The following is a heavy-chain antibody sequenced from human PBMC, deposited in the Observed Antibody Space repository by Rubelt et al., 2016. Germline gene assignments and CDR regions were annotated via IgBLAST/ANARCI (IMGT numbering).Heavy chain of an antibody. D-gene: IGHD3-22*01. CDR3: ARSPYYYDSSGYYSKNYFDY. CDR2: IGTAGDT. V-gene: IGHV3-13*01. J-gene: IGHJ4*02. Sequence: GLEWVSAIGTAGDTYYPGSVKGRFTISRENAKNSLYLQMNSLRAGDTAVYYCARSPYYYDSSGYYSKNYFDYWGQGTLVTVSS.